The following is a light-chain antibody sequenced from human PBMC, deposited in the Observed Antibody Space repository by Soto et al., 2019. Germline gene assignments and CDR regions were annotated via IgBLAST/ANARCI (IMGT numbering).Light chain of an antibody. CDR2: DVS. J-gene: IGLJ1*01. CDR1: SSDVGGYNY. CDR3: SSYTSSSLFV. V-gene: IGLV2-14*01. Sequence: QSVLTQPASVSGSPGQSITSSCTGTSSDVGGYNYVSWYQQHPGKAPKLMIYDVSNRPSGVSNRFSGSKSGNTASLTTSGLQAEDEADYYCSSYTSSSLFVFGTGTKVTVL.